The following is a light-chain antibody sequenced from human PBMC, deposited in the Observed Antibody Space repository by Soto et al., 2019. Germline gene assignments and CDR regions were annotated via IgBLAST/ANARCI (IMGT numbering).Light chain of an antibody. V-gene: IGKV3-20*01. Sequence: EIVLTQSPGNVSLSPGERATLSCRASQSVGSRWLAWYQQKPGQAPRVLIYGGSNRATGIPDRFSGSGSGTVFTLTISRLEPEDVAVYYCQQYYSSRTFGQGTKVEMK. CDR1: QSVGSRW. J-gene: IGKJ1*01. CDR2: GGS. CDR3: QQYYSSRT.